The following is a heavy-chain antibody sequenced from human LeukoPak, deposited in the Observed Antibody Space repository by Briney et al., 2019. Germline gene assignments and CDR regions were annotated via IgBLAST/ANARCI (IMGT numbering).Heavy chain of an antibody. CDR1: GGSISNGDYY. J-gene: IGHJ4*02. Sequence: SETLSLTCTVSGGSISNGDYYWNWIRHHPGEGLEWVGYIYYSGGTYYNPSLKSRLTISVDTSKNQFSRKLSSVTAADTAVYYCAKNAVGASLKDYWGQGTLVTVSS. D-gene: IGHD1-26*01. V-gene: IGHV4-31*03. CDR3: AKNAVGASLKDY. CDR2: IYYSGGT.